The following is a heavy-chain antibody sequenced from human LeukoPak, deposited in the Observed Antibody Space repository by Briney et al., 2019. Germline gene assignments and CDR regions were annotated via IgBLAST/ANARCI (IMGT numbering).Heavy chain of an antibody. J-gene: IGHJ4*02. D-gene: IGHD6-19*01. V-gene: IGHV4-59*01. CDR1: GGSISSSY. CDR2: IYYSGST. Sequence: SETLSLTCTVSGGSISSSYWSWIRQPPGNGLEWIGYIYYSGSTNYNPSLKSRFTISVDTSKNQFSLKLNSVTAADTAVYYCARHGPSSGLYTRYFDYWGQRTLVTVSS. CDR3: ARHGPSSGLYTRYFDY.